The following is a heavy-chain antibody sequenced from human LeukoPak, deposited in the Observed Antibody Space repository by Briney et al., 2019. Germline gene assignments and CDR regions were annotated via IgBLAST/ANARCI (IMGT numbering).Heavy chain of an antibody. D-gene: IGHD6-13*01. Sequence: ASVKVSCKASGYTFTSYGISWVRQAPGQGLEWMGWISAYNGNTNYAQKLQGRVTMTTDTSTSTAYMELCSLRSEDTAVYYCARVAAAGHAFDYWGQGTLVTVSS. V-gene: IGHV1-18*01. CDR1: GYTFTSYG. J-gene: IGHJ4*02. CDR2: ISAYNGNT. CDR3: ARVAAAGHAFDY.